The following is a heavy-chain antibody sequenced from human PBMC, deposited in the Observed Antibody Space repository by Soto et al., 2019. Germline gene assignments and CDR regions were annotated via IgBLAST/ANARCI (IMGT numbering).Heavy chain of an antibody. CDR1: GGSISSYY. CDR2: IYYSGST. D-gene: IGHD2-15*01. J-gene: IGHJ4*02. Sequence: SETLSLTCTVSGGSISSYYWSWIRQPPGKGLEWIGYIYYSGSTNYNPSLKSRVTISVDTSKNQFSLKLSSVTAADTAVYYCARTHSDCSGGSCRDFDYWGQGTLVTVSS. CDR3: ARTHSDCSGGSCRDFDY. V-gene: IGHV4-59*01.